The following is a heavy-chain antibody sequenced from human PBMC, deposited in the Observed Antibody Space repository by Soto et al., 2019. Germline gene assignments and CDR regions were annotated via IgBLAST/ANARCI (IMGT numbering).Heavy chain of an antibody. CDR2: ISWNSGNI. D-gene: IGHD6-13*01. V-gene: IGHV3-9*01. CDR3: AKDIAAADYYYMDV. J-gene: IGHJ6*03. Sequence: GGSLRLSCAASGFTFDDYAMHWVRQAPGKGLEWVSGISWNSGNIGYAVSVKGRFTISRDNAKNSLYLQMNSLRAEDTAFYYCAKDIAAADYYYMDVWGKGSTVTVFS. CDR1: GFTFDDYA.